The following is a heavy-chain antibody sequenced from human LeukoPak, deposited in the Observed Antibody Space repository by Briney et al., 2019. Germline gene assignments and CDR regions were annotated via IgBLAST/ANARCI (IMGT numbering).Heavy chain of an antibody. J-gene: IGHJ4*02. V-gene: IGHV4-39*01. CDR2: IYYSGST. CDR3: ARHKYYFDY. CDR1: GGSISSSSYF. Sequence: SETLSLTCTVSGGSISSSSYFWGWIRQPPGKGLEWIGSIYYSGSTYYNPSLKSRVTISVDTSKNQFSLKLSSVTAADTAVYYCARHKYYFDYWGQGTLVTVSS.